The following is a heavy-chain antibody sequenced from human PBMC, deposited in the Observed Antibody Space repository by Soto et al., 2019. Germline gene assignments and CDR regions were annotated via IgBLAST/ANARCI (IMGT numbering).Heavy chain of an antibody. V-gene: IGHV5-10-1*01. D-gene: IGHD3-22*01. CDR3: ARWSSGYKDGDFEY. J-gene: IGHJ4*02. CDR1: GYMFTSYF. CDR2: IDPSDSYT. Sequence: GESRKVSCKCSGYMFTSYFISLVRQMPGKFLEWMGSIDPSDSYTNYSPSFKGHVTISADKSISTVYLQWSSLKASDTAIYYCARWSSGYKDGDFEYWGPAHLVTVSS.